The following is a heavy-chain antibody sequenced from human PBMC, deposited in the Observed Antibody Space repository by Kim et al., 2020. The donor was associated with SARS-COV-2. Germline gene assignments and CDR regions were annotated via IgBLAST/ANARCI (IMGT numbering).Heavy chain of an antibody. CDR3: ARDGCGGDCYSPYYYGMDV. CDR1: GGSISSGGYY. Sequence: SETLSLTCTVSGGSISSGGYYWSWIRQHPGKGLEWIGYIYYSGSTYYNPSLKSRVTISVDTSKNQFSLKLSSVTAADTAVYYCARDGCGGDCYSPYYYGMDVWGQGTTVTVSS. CDR2: IYYSGST. V-gene: IGHV4-31*03. J-gene: IGHJ6*02. D-gene: IGHD2-21*02.